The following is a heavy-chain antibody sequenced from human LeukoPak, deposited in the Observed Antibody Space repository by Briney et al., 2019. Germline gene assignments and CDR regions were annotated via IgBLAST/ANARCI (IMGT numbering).Heavy chain of an antibody. D-gene: IGHD3-3*01. CDR3: ARTDYDFWSGYFGYFDY. CDR2: IYPGDSDT. CDR1: GYSFTSYW. V-gene: IGHV5-51*01. J-gene: IGHJ4*02. Sequence: GESLKISCKCSGYSFTSYWIGWVRQMPGKGLEWMGIIYPGDSDTRYSPSFQGQVTISADKSISTAYLQWSSLKATDTAMYYCARTDYDFWSGYFGYFDYWGQGTLVTVSS.